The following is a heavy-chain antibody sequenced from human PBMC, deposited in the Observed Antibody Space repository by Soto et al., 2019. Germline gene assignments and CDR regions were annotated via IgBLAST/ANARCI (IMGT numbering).Heavy chain of an antibody. V-gene: IGHV1-46*01. D-gene: IGHD3-22*01. J-gene: IGHJ4*02. CDR3: ARDPPADCYDSSGYYYPDY. Sequence: QVQLVQSGAEVKKPGASVKVSCKASGYTFTSYYMHWVRQAPGQGLEWMGIINPSGGSTSYAQKFQGRVTMTRDTSTSTVYMELSSLRSEDTAVYYCARDPPADCYDSSGYYYPDYWGQGTLVTVSS. CDR1: GYTFTSYY. CDR2: INPSGGST.